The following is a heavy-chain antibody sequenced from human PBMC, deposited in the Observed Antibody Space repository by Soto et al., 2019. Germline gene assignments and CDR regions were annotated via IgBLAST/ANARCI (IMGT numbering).Heavy chain of an antibody. V-gene: IGHV3-74*01. CDR2: INSDGSST. CDR1: GFPFSSYW. D-gene: IGHD5-12*01. Sequence: EEHLVQSGGDLVQPGGSLRLSCAASGFPFSSYWMHWVRQVPGQGLVWVSRINSDGSSTIYAEFVKGRFTISRDNAKNTLYMQRNSLRVDDTAMYYCAGGYKDWGQGAVVTVSS. CDR3: AGGYKD. J-gene: IGHJ4*02.